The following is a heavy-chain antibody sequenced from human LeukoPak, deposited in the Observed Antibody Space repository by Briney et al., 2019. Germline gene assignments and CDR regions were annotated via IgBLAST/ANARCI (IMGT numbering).Heavy chain of an antibody. CDR2: ISAYNGNT. CDR3: ARDAGTYDYVWGSYRFDY. CDR1: GYTFTSYG. D-gene: IGHD3-16*02. J-gene: IGHJ4*02. V-gene: IGHV1-18*04. Sequence: ASVKLSCKASGYTFTSYGISWVRQAPGQGLEWMGWISAYNGNTNYAQKLQGRVTMTTDTSTSTAYMELRSLRSDDTAVYYCARDAGTYDYVWGSYRFDYWGQGTLVTVSS.